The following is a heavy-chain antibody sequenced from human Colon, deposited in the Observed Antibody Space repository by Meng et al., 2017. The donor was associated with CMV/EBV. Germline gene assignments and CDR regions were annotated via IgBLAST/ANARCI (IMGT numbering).Heavy chain of an antibody. CDR2: IRFNGNND. D-gene: IGHD3-3*01. V-gene: IGHV3-30*02. CDR3: AFLRNITIFVVSNDY. CDR1: RLTFSKYG. J-gene: IGHJ4*02. Sequence: GESLKISCVASRLTFSKYGMHWVRQAPGKGLEWVAFIRFNGNNDSYIDSVKGRFTISRNNYKNTLYLQMTSLRTEDTAMYYCAFLRNITIFVVSNDYWGQGTLVTVSS.